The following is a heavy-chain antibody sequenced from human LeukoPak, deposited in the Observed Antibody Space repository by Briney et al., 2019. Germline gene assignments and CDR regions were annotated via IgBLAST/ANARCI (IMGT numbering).Heavy chain of an antibody. D-gene: IGHD6-19*01. J-gene: IGHJ4*01. Sequence: GGSLRLSCAASGFTFSNSAMSWVRQAPGKGLEWVSTLSGGGITTYYADSVKGRFTISRDNSKNTLYLQMNSLRAEDTAVYYCAKGIDSSGWSYFDYWGHGTLVTVSS. CDR2: LSGGGITT. V-gene: IGHV3-23*01. CDR1: GFTFSNSA. CDR3: AKGIDSSGWSYFDY.